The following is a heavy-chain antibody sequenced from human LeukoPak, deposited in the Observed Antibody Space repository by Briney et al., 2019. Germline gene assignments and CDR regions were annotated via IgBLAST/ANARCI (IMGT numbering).Heavy chain of an antibody. CDR1: GFTFSSYE. CDR2: ISSSGSTI. V-gene: IGHV3-48*03. J-gene: IGHJ6*02. Sequence: GGSLRLSCAASGFTFSSYEMNWVRQAPGKGLEWVSYISSSGSTIYYADSVKGRFTISRDNAKNSLYLQMNSLRAEDTAVYYCARGARGGLLSWDYYYYGMDVWGQGTTVTVSS. D-gene: IGHD2-8*02. CDR3: ARGARGGLLSWDYYYYGMDV.